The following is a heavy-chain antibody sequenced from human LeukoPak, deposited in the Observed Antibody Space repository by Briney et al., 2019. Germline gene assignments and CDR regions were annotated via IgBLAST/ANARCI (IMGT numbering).Heavy chain of an antibody. CDR2: IYSSGST. J-gene: IGHJ4*02. CDR1: GVSISSGSNY. Sequence: SETLSLTCSVSGVSISSGSNYWGWIRQPPGKTLEWIGSIYSSGSTYYNPSLKSRVTISVDTSKNQFSLKLSSVTAADTAVYYCASPGQWELNYWGQGTLVTVSS. D-gene: IGHD1-26*01. CDR3: ASPGQWELNY. V-gene: IGHV4-39*01.